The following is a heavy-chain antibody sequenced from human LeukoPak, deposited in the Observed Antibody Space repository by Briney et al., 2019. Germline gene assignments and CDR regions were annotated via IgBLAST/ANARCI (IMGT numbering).Heavy chain of an antibody. CDR1: GFTFSSYS. D-gene: IGHD6-19*01. CDR2: ISSSSSYI. Sequence: PGGSLRLSCAASGFTFSSYSMNWVRRAPGKGLEWVSSISSSSSYIYYADSVKGRFTISRDNAKNSLYLQMNSLRAEDTAVYYCARDNRQWSHDAFDIWGQGTMVTVSS. V-gene: IGHV3-21*01. CDR3: ARDNRQWSHDAFDI. J-gene: IGHJ3*02.